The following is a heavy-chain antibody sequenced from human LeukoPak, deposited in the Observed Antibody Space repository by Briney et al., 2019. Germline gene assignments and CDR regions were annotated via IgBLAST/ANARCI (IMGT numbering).Heavy chain of an antibody. CDR3: ARDLAWGAY. CDR1: GFTFSSYT. D-gene: IGHD4/OR15-4a*01. Sequence: GGSLRLSCAASGFTFSSYTMSWVRQAPGKGLEWVSSITSSSSSIYSADSVKGRLTISRDNAKNSLYLEMNSLRDEDTAVYYCARDLAWGAYWGQGTLVTVSS. V-gene: IGHV3-21*01. CDR2: ITSSSSSI. J-gene: IGHJ4*02.